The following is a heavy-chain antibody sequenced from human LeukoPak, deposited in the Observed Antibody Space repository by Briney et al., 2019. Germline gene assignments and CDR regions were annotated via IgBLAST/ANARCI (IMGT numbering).Heavy chain of an antibody. CDR3: ASLRELPAS. D-gene: IGHD1-26*01. CDR1: GFTFSSYS. CDR2: ISSSSSYI. Sequence: GGSLRLPCAASGFTFSSYSMNWVRQAPGKGLEWVSSISSSSSYIYYADSAKGRFTISRDNAKNTLYLQMNSLRGDDTAVYYCASLRELPASWGQGTLVTVSS. J-gene: IGHJ5*02. V-gene: IGHV3-21*01.